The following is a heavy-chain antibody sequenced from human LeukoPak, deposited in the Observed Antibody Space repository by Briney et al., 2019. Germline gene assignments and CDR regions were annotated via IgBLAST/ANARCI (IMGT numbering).Heavy chain of an antibody. V-gene: IGHV3-66*01. Sequence: GGSLRFSCAASGFTVSSNYMSWVRQAPGKGLEWVSVIYSGGSTYYADSEKGRFTISRDNSKNTLYLQMNSLRAEDTAVYFCASETAAPGTSFYFGMDVWGQGTTVTVSS. CDR2: IYSGGST. CDR1: GFTVSSNY. J-gene: IGHJ6*02. CDR3: ASETAAPGTSFYFGMDV. D-gene: IGHD6-13*01.